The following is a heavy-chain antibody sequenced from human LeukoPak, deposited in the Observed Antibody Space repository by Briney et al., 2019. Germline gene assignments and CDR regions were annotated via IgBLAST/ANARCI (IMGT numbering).Heavy chain of an antibody. J-gene: IGHJ4*02. Sequence: GGSLRLSCAASGFPLSSYSINWVRQAPGKGLEWVSYINIDSITVNYAESVKGRFTISRDNAKNSLYLQMNSQRAEDTAVYYCSTSKFGSWGQGTLVTVSS. CDR2: INIDSITV. CDR1: GFPLSSYS. V-gene: IGHV3-48*01. CDR3: STSKFGS. D-gene: IGHD3-16*01.